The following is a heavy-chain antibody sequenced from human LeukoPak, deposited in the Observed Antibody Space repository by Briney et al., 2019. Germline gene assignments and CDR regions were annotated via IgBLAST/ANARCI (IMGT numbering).Heavy chain of an antibody. CDR1: GFTFSSYG. D-gene: IGHD2-21*01. CDR3: AKAPVTTCRGAYCYPFDY. CDR2: ISGSGGST. J-gene: IGHJ4*02. Sequence: GGSLRLSCAASGFTFSSYGMSWVRQAPGKGLEWVSSISGSGGSTYYADSVKGRFTISRDNSKNTLFLQMNRLRPEDAAVYYCAKAPVTTCRGAYCYPFDYWGQGTLVTVSS. V-gene: IGHV3-23*01.